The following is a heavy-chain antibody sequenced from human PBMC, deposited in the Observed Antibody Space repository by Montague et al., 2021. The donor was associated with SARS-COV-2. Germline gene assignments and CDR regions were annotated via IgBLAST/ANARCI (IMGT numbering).Heavy chain of an antibody. D-gene: IGHD3-10*01. Sequence: SETLSLTCAVYVGSFSGYYWSWIRQPPGKGLEWIGELNHSGSTNYNPSLKSRVTISVDTSKNQFSLKLSSVTAADTAVYYCARGSGVYYYYYYGMDVWGQGTTVTVSS. CDR1: VGSFSGYY. CDR3: ARGSGVYYYYYYGMDV. J-gene: IGHJ6*02. V-gene: IGHV4-34*01. CDR2: LNHSGST.